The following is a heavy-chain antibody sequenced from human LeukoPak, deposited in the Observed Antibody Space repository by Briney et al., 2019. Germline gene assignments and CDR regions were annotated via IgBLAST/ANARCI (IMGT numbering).Heavy chain of an antibody. J-gene: IGHJ5*02. V-gene: IGHV1-18*01. Sequence: ASVKVSCKASGYTFTSYGISWVRQAPGQGLEWMGWISAHNGNTNYAQKLQGRVTMTTDTSTSTAYMELRSLRSDDTAVYYCARRAYCGGDCYSSKRIWFDPWGQGTLVTVSS. CDR1: GYTFTSYG. D-gene: IGHD2-21*02. CDR3: ARRAYCGGDCYSSKRIWFDP. CDR2: ISAHNGNT.